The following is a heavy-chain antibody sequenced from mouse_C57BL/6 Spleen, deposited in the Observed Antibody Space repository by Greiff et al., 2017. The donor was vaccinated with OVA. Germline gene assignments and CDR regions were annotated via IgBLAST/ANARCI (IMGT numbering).Heavy chain of an antibody. V-gene: IGHV1-55*01. CDR2: IYPGSGST. J-gene: IGHJ2*01. D-gene: IGHD4-1*01. CDR1: GYTFTSYW. CDR3: ARKRLGPYYFDY. Sequence: VQLQQSGAELVKPGASVKMSCKASGYTFTSYWITWVKQRPGQGLEWIGDIYPGSGSTNYNEKFKSKATLTVDTSSSTAYMQLSSLTSEDSAVYYCARKRLGPYYFDYWGQGTTLTVSS.